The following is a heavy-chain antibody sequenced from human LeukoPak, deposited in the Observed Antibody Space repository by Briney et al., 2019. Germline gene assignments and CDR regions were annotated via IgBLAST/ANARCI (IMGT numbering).Heavy chain of an antibody. Sequence: GGSLRLSCAASGFTFSSYAMSWVRQAPGKGLEWVSAISGSGGSTYYADSVKGWFTISRDNSKNTLYLQMNSLRAEDTAVYYCAKDSTSARYYYYGMDGWGQGTTVTVSS. J-gene: IGHJ6*02. CDR1: GFTFSSYA. CDR3: AKDSTSARYYYYGMDG. V-gene: IGHV3-23*01. CDR2: ISGSGGST. D-gene: IGHD6-6*01.